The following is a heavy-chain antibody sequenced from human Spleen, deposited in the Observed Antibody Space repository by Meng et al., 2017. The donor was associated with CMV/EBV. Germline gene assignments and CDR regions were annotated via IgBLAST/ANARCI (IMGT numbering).Heavy chain of an antibody. CDR3: ARDSHSTIFGVVTPDY. Sequence: GGSLRLSCAASGFTFSSYGMHWVRQAPGKGLEWVAFIQYDGSNKYYADSVKGRFTISRDNSKNTLYLQMNSLRAEDTAVYYCARDSHSTIFGVVTPDYWGQGTLVTVSS. CDR2: IQYDGSNK. D-gene: IGHD3-3*01. CDR1: GFTFSSYG. J-gene: IGHJ4*02. V-gene: IGHV3-30*02.